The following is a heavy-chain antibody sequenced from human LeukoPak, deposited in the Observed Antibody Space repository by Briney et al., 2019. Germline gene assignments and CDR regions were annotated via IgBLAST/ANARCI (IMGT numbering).Heavy chain of an antibody. D-gene: IGHD3-10*01. Sequence: ASVKVSCKASGYTFTGYYMHWVRQAPGQGLEWMGWINPNSGGTNYAQKFQGRVTMTRDTSISTAYMELSGLRSDDTAVYYCARDYLYGSGSFDYWGQGTLVTVSS. CDR2: INPNSGGT. CDR3: ARDYLYGSGSFDY. J-gene: IGHJ4*02. V-gene: IGHV1-2*02. CDR1: GYTFTGYY.